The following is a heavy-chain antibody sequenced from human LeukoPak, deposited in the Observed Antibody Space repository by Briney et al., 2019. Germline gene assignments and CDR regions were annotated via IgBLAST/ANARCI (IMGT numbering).Heavy chain of an antibody. CDR2: ISSDGSYI. D-gene: IGHD2-15*01. J-gene: IGHJ4*03. Sequence: GGSLRLSCVASGLTFNNYNMNWVRQAPAKGLEWVSLISSDGSYIYYADSVRGRFTISRDNAKNSLYLQMNSLRAEDTAVYFCASPHYCSGSSCCFGYWGQGTLVTVSS. CDR1: GLTFNNYN. CDR3: ASPHYCSGSSCCFGY. V-gene: IGHV3-21*01.